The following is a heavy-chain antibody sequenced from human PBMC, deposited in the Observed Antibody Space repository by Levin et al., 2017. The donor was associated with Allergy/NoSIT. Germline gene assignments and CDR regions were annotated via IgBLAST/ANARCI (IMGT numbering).Heavy chain of an antibody. Sequence: GGSLRLSCAASGFTFSAYTMHWVRQAPGEGLEWVAVIWFDGRNQYYADSVRGRFTISRDDSKNTLYLQMNSLRAEDTAVYYCAREGCTSINCYGRAYYYYYYMDVWGKGTTVTVSS. CDR2: IWFDGRNQ. CDR1: GFTFSAYT. J-gene: IGHJ6*03. CDR3: AREGCTSINCYGRAYYYYYYMDV. D-gene: IGHD2-2*01. V-gene: IGHV3-33*01.